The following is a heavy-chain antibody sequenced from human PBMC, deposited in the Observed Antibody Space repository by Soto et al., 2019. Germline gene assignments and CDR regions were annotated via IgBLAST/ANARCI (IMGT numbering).Heavy chain of an antibody. CDR1: GGSMSGYY. CDR3: AGNIAAAGRRYYGMDV. V-gene: IGHV4-4*07. Sequence: QVQLQESGPGLVKPSETLSLTCTVSGGSMSGYYWSWIRQSAGKGLEWIGRVYTSETTSYNPSLKSRVTMSLDTSKNQFSLNLYSLTAAYTAVYYGAGNIAAAGRRYYGMDVWGQGTTVTVSS. J-gene: IGHJ6*02. D-gene: IGHD6-13*01. CDR2: VYTSETT.